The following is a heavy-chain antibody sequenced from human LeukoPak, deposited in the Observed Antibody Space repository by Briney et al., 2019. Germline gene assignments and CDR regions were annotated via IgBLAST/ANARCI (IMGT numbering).Heavy chain of an antibody. CDR2: IIPNSGAT. CDR3: ARQLGATSRDY. J-gene: IGHJ4*02. V-gene: IGHV1-2*02. Sequence: GASAKVSCKASGYTFTGYYMHWVRQAPGQGLEWMGWIIPNSGATNYAQNFQGRVTMTRDTSISTAYMELNRLTSDDTAVYYCARQLGATSRDYWGQGTLVTVSS. D-gene: IGHD1-26*01. CDR1: GYTFTGYY.